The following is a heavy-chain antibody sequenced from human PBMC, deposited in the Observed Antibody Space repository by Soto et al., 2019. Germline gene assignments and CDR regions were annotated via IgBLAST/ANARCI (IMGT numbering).Heavy chain of an antibody. CDR1: GGTFSTYA. Sequence: QVQLVQSGAEVKKPGSSVKVSCKSSGGTFSTYAISWVRQAPGQGLEWMGGIIPIFGTANYAQKFQGRVTITADESTTTAYMGLISLRSEDTAVYYCARDEMVVATGSRTWHYYYGMDVWGQGTTVTVSS. CDR2: IIPIFGTA. V-gene: IGHV1-69*12. D-gene: IGHD2-15*01. J-gene: IGHJ6*02. CDR3: ARDEMVVATGSRTWHYYYGMDV.